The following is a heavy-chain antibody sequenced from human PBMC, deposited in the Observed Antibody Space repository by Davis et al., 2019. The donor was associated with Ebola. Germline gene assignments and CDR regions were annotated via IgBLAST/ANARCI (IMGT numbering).Heavy chain of an antibody. V-gene: IGHV3-30*19. CDR2: ISYDGSNK. Sequence: PGGSLRPSCAASGFTFSSYGMHWVRQAPGKGPEWVAVISYDGSNKYYADSVKGRFTISRDNSKNTLYLQMNSLRAEDTAVYYCARGPPILEWLYFDYWGQGTLVTVSS. J-gene: IGHJ4*02. CDR1: GFTFSSYG. D-gene: IGHD3-3*01. CDR3: ARGPPILEWLYFDY.